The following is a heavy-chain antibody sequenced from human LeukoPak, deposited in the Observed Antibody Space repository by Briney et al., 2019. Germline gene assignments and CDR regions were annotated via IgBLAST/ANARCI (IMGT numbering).Heavy chain of an antibody. D-gene: IGHD3-10*01. V-gene: IGHV3-7*04. CDR2: IKHDGSEA. J-gene: IGHJ4*02. Sequence: GGSLRLSCAASEFTFNRYWMSWVRQAPGKGLEWVANIKHDGSEAHYVDSVKGRFTISRNNAKNSLSLQMNSLNVDDTGVYFCTRDALFGSGRTHLDFWSQGTLVSVSS. CDR3: TRDALFGSGRTHLDF. CDR1: EFTFNRYW.